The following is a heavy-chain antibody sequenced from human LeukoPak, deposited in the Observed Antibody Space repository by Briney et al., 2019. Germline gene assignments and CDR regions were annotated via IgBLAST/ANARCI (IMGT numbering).Heavy chain of an antibody. Sequence: GGALRLSCAASGFTFSSYTMTWVRQAPGKGLEWVSSISTSSLYIYYADSVKGRFTISRDNARNSVYLEMNSLRAEDTAVYYCARETRVRWTDYWGQGILVTVSS. CDR1: GFTFSSYT. J-gene: IGHJ4*02. CDR3: ARETRVRWTDY. D-gene: IGHD5-24*01. V-gene: IGHV3-21*01. CDR2: ISTSSLYI.